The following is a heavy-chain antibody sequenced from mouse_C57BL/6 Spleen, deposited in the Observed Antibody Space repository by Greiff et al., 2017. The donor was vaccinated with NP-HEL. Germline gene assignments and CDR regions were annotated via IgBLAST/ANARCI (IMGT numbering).Heavy chain of an antibody. CDR1: GYTFTDYY. Sequence: EVKLVESGPELVKPGASVKISCKASGYTFTDYYMNWVKQSHGKSLEWIGDINPNNGGTSYNQKFKGKATLTVDKSSSTAYMELRSLTSEDSAVYYCARGLRSYYFDYWGQGTTLTVSS. CDR2: INPNNGGT. CDR3: ARGLRSYYFDY. D-gene: IGHD1-1*01. V-gene: IGHV1-26*01. J-gene: IGHJ2*01.